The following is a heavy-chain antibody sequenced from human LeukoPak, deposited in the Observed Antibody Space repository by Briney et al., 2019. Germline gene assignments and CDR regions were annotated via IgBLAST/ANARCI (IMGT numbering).Heavy chain of an antibody. CDR1: GGSISSSSYY. D-gene: IGHD3-22*01. CDR3: AKSTNWYATSGFAY. J-gene: IGHJ4*02. Sequence: SETLSLTCTVSGGSISSSSYYWGWIRQPPGKGLEWIGSIYYSGSTYYNPSLKSRVTISLDTSKSQFSLRLSSVTAADTAVYYCAKSTNWYATSGFAYWGPGTLVTVSS. V-gene: IGHV4-39*07. CDR2: IYYSGST.